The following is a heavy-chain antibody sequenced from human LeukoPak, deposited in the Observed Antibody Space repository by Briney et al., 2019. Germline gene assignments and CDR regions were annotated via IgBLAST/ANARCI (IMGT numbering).Heavy chain of an antibody. J-gene: IGHJ4*02. CDR3: ARESGSGTFD. CDR2: IYNGGAT. D-gene: IGHD2-2*01. V-gene: IGHV3-53*01. CDR1: GFIFSNYY. Sequence: PGGSLRLSCAASGFIFSNYYMNWVRQAPGKGLECVSVIYNGGATYYADSVKGRFTISRDNSKNTLYLQMNGLRAEDTAVYFCARESGSGTFDWGQGTLVTVSS.